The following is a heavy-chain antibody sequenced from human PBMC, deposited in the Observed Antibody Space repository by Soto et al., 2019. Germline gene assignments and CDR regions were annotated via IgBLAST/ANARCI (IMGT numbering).Heavy chain of an antibody. J-gene: IGHJ6*02. CDR1: EFTFSTYT. Sequence: GGSLRLSCAASEFTFSTYTMHWVRQAPGKGLQHVSAISYDGGSTYYTDSLKGRFTISRDNSRNTLYLQMTSLRPEDTAVYYCLKDHPPGTALMTHYGMDVWGQGATVTVSS. V-gene: IGHV3-64D*06. CDR2: ISYDGGST. CDR3: LKDHPPGTALMTHYGMDV. D-gene: IGHD2-8*01.